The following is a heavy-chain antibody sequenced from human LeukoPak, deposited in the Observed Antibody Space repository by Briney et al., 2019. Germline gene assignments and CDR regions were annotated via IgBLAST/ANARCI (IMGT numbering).Heavy chain of an antibody. J-gene: IGHJ4*02. CDR3: ARTLTVVTPGHFDY. Sequence: GGSLRLSCAASGFTFSIYSMNWVRQAPGKGLEWVSSISSSSSYIYYADSVKGRFTISRDNAKNSLYLQMNSLRAEDTAVYYCARTLTVVTPGHFDYWGQGTLVTVSS. CDR1: GFTFSIYS. CDR2: ISSSSSYI. D-gene: IGHD4-23*01. V-gene: IGHV3-21*01.